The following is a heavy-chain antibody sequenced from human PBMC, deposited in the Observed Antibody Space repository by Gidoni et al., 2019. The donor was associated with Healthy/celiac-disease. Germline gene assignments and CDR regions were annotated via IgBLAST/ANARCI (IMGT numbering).Heavy chain of an antibody. V-gene: IGHV4-61*02. Sequence: QVQLQESGPGLVKPSQTLSLTCTVSGGSISSGRYYWSWIRQPAGKGLEWIGRIYTSGSTNYNPSLKSRVTISVDTSKNQFSLKLSSVTAADTAVYYCARVLMGGTKNYYYYYMDVWGKGTTVTVSS. CDR1: GGSISSGRYY. CDR2: IYTSGST. CDR3: ARVLMGGTKNYYYYYMDV. D-gene: IGHD1-26*01. J-gene: IGHJ6*03.